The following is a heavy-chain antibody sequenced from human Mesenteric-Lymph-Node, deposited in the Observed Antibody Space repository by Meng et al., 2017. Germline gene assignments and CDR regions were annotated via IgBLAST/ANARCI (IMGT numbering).Heavy chain of an antibody. CDR3: ARRRFYSNSDDS. CDR1: DGSFSGYH. V-gene: IGHV4-34*01. CDR2: INYSGTT. D-gene: IGHD4-11*01. Sequence: VQLTQCCAGLSKHSVTLSLTYCVSDGSFSGYHWNWIGQPPGKGLVWIADINYSGTTHYNPSLRSRLTIAVDRCKSQFSLKLSSVTAADTAVYYCARRRFYSNSDDSWGQGTLVTVSS. J-gene: IGHJ4*02.